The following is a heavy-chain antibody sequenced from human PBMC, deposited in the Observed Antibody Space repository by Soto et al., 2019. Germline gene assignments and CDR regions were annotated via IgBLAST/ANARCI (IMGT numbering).Heavy chain of an antibody. D-gene: IGHD3-10*01. V-gene: IGHV4-30-4*01. J-gene: IGHJ4*02. CDR3: ARALGTYGSGSYYFDY. Sequence: SETLSLTCTVSGGSISSGDYYWIWIRHPPGKGLEWIGYIYCSGSTYYNPSLKSRVTISVDTSKNQFSLKLSSVTAADTAVYYCARALGTYGSGSYYFDYWGQGTLVTVSS. CDR1: GGSISSGDYY. CDR2: IYCSGST.